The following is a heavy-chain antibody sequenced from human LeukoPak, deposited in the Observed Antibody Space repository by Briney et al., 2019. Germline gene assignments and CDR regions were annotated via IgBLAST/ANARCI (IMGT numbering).Heavy chain of an antibody. J-gene: IGHJ4*02. D-gene: IGHD6-13*01. Sequence: GESLKVSCKGSGYSFTNYWIGWVRRMPGKGLEWMGTIYPGDSDTKYSPSFQGQVTISADKSITTAYLQWSSLKASDTAMYYCARRIAAAGSIGTRYFDYWGQGTLVTVSS. CDR1: GYSFTNYW. CDR2: IYPGDSDT. V-gene: IGHV5-51*01. CDR3: ARRIAAAGSIGTRYFDY.